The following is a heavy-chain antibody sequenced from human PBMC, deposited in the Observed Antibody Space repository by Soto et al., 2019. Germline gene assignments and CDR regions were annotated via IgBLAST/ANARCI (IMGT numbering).Heavy chain of an antibody. CDR2: VSYDGDNE. J-gene: IGHJ6*02. CDR1: GFTFSNYA. V-gene: IGHV3-30*03. Sequence: GGSLRLSCAASGFTFSNYAMHWVRQAPGKGLEWVAIVSYDGDNEYYADSVRGRFFISRDNSRNTLYLQMNSLRAEDTAVYYCAMFVLLWFGETYYYGMDVWGQGTTVTVSS. CDR3: AMFVLLWFGETYYYGMDV. D-gene: IGHD3-10*01.